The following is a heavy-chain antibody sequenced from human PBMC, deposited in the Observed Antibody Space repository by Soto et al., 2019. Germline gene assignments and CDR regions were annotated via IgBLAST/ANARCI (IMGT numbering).Heavy chain of an antibody. CDR3: ARAGYCGGGSCYSPAEYFQH. CDR2: ISAYNGNT. J-gene: IGHJ1*01. CDR1: GYTFTSYG. V-gene: IGHV1-18*01. Sequence: QVQLVQSGAEVKKPGASVKVSCKASGYTFTSYGISWVRQAPGQGLEWMGWISAYNGNTNYAQKLQGRVTMTTDTSTSTAYMELSSLRSDDTAVYYCARAGYCGGGSCYSPAEYFQHWGQGTLVTVSS. D-gene: IGHD2-15*01.